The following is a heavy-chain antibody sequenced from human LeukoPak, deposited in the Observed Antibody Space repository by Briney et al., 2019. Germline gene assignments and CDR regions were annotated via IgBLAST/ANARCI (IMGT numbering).Heavy chain of an antibody. V-gene: IGHV4-4*07. Sequence: SETLSLTCTVSGGSISSYYWSWIRQPAGKGLEWIGRIYTSGTTDYNPSLKSRVTMSVDTSKNQFSLKMRSVTAADTAVYYCARANYDGSDYWGQGILVTVSS. D-gene: IGHD3-22*01. CDR1: GGSISSYY. CDR2: IYTSGTT. J-gene: IGHJ4*02. CDR3: ARANYDGSDY.